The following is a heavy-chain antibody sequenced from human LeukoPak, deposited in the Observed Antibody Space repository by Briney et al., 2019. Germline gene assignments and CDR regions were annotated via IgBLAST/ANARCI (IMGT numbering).Heavy chain of an antibody. CDR2: VKQDGSEE. V-gene: IGHV3-7*01. Sequence: GGSLRLSCAASGFTFSRHWMSWVRQAPGKGLEWVANVKQDGSEEFYVDSVKGRFTISRDNAKNSLYLQMNSLRAEDTAVYYCARRYCSSTSCPEDYWGQGTLVTVSS. D-gene: IGHD2-2*01. CDR3: ARRYCSSTSCPEDY. J-gene: IGHJ4*02. CDR1: GFTFSRHW.